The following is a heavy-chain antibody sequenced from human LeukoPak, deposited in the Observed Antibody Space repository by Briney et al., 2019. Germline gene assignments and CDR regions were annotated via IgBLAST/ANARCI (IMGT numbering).Heavy chain of an antibody. V-gene: IGHV1-2*02. Sequence: ASVKVSCKASGYTFTGYYMHWVRQAPGQGLEWMGWINPNRGGTNYAQKFQGRVTMTRDTSISTAYMELSRLRSDDTAVYYCARGSSGWFPFDAFDIWGQGTMVTVSS. CDR3: ARGSSGWFPFDAFDI. D-gene: IGHD6-19*01. CDR2: INPNRGGT. CDR1: GYTFTGYY. J-gene: IGHJ3*02.